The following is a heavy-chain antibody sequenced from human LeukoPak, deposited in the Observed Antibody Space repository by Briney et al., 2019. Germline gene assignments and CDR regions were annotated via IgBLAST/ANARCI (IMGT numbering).Heavy chain of an antibody. CDR3: ARIYGRGAFDI. D-gene: IGHD5-12*01. CDR1: GGSISSSNYY. CDR2: IYYSGST. V-gene: IGHV4-39*01. J-gene: IGHJ3*02. Sequence: SETLSLTCTVSGGSISSSNYYWGWIRQPPGKGLEWIGSIYYSGSTYYNASLKSRVTLSVDTSKNQFSLKLSSVTAADTAVYYCARIYGRGAFDIWGQGTMVTVSS.